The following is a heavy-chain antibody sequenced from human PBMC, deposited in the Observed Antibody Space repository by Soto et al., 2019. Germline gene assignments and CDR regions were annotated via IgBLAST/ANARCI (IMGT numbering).Heavy chain of an antibody. CDR1: GFTVSSNY. CDR3: ASGYCSGGSCYGRRGYFDY. J-gene: IGHJ4*02. CDR2: IYSGGST. V-gene: IGHV3-53*01. D-gene: IGHD2-15*01. Sequence: GGSLRLSCAASGFTVSSNYMSWVRQAPGKGLEWVSVIYSGGSTYYADSVKGRFTLSRDNSKNTLYLQMNSLRAEDTAVYYCASGYCSGGSCYGRRGYFDYWGQGTLVTVSS.